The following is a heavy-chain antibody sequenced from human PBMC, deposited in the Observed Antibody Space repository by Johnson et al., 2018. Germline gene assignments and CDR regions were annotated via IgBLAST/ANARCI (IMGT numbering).Heavy chain of an antibody. V-gene: IGHV3-23*04. Sequence: VQLVQSGGGLVQPGGSLRLSCAASGFTFSSYAMSWVRQAPGKGLEWVSSISGSGGSTYNADSVKGRFTISRDNSKKTVYLQMNSLRAEDTAVYYCAKDQRGFLEGVAEEGDAFDNWGQGTRVTVSS. CDR2: ISGSGGST. D-gene: IGHD3-3*01. J-gene: IGHJ3*02. CDR1: GFTFSSYA. CDR3: AKDQRGFLEGVAEEGDAFDN.